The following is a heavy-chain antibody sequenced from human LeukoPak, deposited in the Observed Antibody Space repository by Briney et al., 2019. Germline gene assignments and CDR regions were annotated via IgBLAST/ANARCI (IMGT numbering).Heavy chain of an antibody. D-gene: IGHD4-17*01. Sequence: GASVKVSRKASGYTFTSYAIHWVRQAPGRRLEWMGWINAGNGNTKYSQNFQGRVTITRDTSASTAYMELSSLRSEDTAVYYCARARWTSTVTTYYLDYWGQGTPVTVTS. CDR2: INAGNGNT. CDR3: ARARWTSTVTTYYLDY. CDR1: GYTFTSYA. V-gene: IGHV1-3*01. J-gene: IGHJ4*02.